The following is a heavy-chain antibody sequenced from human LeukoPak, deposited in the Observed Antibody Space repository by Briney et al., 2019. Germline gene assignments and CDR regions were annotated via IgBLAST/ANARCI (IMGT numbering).Heavy chain of an antibody. J-gene: IGHJ4*02. CDR2: IIPMYGTT. CDR3: ARDGHRMYYYGSSDYRFDY. V-gene: IGHV1-69*05. Sequence: SVKVSCKASGGTFNFNTYAITWVRQAPGQGLEWMGGIIPMYGTTNSAQELQGRVTMTTDTSTSTAYMELRSLRSDDTAVYYCARDGHRMYYYGSSDYRFDYWGQGTLVTVSS. D-gene: IGHD3-22*01. CDR1: GGTFNFNTYA.